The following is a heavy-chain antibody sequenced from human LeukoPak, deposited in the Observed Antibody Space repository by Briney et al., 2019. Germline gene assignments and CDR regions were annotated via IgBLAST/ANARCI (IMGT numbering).Heavy chain of an antibody. D-gene: IGHD2-2*01. CDR2: ISSSGSTI. Sequence: GGSLKLSCAASGFTFSSYVMNWVRQAPGKGLEWVSYISSSGSTIYYADSVKGRFTISRDNAKNSLYLQMNSLRAEDTAVYYCARAEDIVVVPAAIPFDYWGQGTLVTVSS. CDR1: GFTFSSYV. CDR3: ARAEDIVVVPAAIPFDY. J-gene: IGHJ4*02. V-gene: IGHV3-48*03.